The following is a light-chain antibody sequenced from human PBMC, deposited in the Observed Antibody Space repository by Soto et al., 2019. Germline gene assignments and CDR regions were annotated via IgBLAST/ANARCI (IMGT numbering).Light chain of an antibody. CDR2: DAS. J-gene: IGKJ5*01. V-gene: IGKV3D-20*01. CDR3: QQYGSSPIT. Sequence: EIVLTQSPATLSLSPVERATLSCGASQSVSSSYLAWYQQKPGLAPRLLIYDASSRATGIPDRFSGSGSGTDLTLTISRLEPEDFAVYYCQQYGSSPITFGQGTRLEIK. CDR1: QSVSSSY.